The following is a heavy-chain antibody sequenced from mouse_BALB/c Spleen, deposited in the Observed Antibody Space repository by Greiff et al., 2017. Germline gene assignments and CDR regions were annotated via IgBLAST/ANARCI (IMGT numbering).Heavy chain of an antibody. CDR1: GYSFTGYY. Sequence: LVKTGASVKISCKASGYSFTGYYMHWVKQSHGKSLEWIGYISCYNGATSYNQKFKGKATFTVDTSSSTAYMQFNSLTSEDSAVYYCARSNGNYLYAMDYWGPGTSVTVSS. J-gene: IGHJ4*01. D-gene: IGHD2-1*01. CDR3: ARSNGNYLYAMDY. CDR2: ISCYNGAT. V-gene: IGHV1S34*01.